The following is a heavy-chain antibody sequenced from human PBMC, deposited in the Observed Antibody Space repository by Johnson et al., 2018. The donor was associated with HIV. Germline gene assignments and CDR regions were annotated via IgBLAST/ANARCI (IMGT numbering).Heavy chain of an antibody. V-gene: IGHV3-30-3*01. J-gene: IGHJ3*02. Sequence: QVQLVESGGGVVQPGRSLRITCAASGFTFNYYGIHWVRQAPGKGLEWVAFISFDGSNKDYADSVKGRFTISRDNSKNTLYLQMNSLRTEATAVYYCARRCSSGSCSHGAFDIWGTGTMVTVSS. CDR3: ARRCSSGSCSHGAFDI. CDR1: GFTFNYYG. CDR2: ISFDGSNK. D-gene: IGHD2-15*01.